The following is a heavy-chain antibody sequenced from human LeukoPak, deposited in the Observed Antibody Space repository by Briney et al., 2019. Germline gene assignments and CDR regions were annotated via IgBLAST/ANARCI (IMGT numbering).Heavy chain of an antibody. V-gene: IGHV3-30*18. CDR1: GFTFSSYG. Sequence: PGGSLRLSCAASGFTFSSYGMHWVRQAPGKGLEWVAVISYDGSNKYYADSVKGRFTISRDNSKNTLYLQMNSLRAEDTAVYYCAKSGYCSCAICYVIDYWGQGTLVTVSS. CDR2: ISYDGSNK. D-gene: IGHD2-2*03. CDR3: AKSGYCSCAICYVIDY. J-gene: IGHJ4*02.